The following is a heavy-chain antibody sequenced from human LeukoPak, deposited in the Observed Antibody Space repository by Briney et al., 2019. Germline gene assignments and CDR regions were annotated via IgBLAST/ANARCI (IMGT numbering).Heavy chain of an antibody. CDR2: IYYSGST. V-gene: IGHV4-59*01. J-gene: IGHJ5*02. CDR1: GGSISSYY. CDR3: ARHGSYYDSSGFPLNWFDP. Sequence: SETLSLTCTVSGGSISSYYWSWIRQPPGKGLEWIGDIYYSGSTNYNPSLKSRVTISVDTSKNQFSLKLSSVTAADTAVYYCARHGSYYDSSGFPLNWFDPWGQGTLVTVSS. D-gene: IGHD3-22*01.